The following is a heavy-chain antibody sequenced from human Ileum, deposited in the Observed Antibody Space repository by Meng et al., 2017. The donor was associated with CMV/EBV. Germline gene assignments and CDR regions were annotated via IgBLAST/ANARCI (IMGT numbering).Heavy chain of an antibody. CDR3: ARDRECVPQDGYYDVDG. V-gene: IGHV3-7*01. CDR1: GFTFSWYW. CDR2: IKQDGSEK. D-gene: IGHD2-15*01. J-gene: IGHJ6*02. Sequence: GESLKISCAASGFTFSWYWMNWVRQAPGKGLEWVANIKQDGSEKYYVDSVEGRFTISRDNAKNSLYLQMNSLRAEDTAVYYCARDRECVPQDGYYDVDGWGQGTTVTVSS.